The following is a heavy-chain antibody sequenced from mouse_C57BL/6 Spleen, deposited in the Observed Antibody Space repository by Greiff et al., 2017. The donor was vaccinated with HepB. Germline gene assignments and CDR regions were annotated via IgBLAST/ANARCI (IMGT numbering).Heavy chain of an antibody. V-gene: IGHV1-81*01. CDR2: IYPRSGNT. CDR1: GYTFTSFG. Sequence: QVQLQQSGAELARPGASVKLSCKASGYTFTSFGISWVKQRTGQGLEWIGEIYPRSGNTYYNEKIKGKATLTADKSSSTAYMELRSLTSEDSEVYFWASRGCPDGEDWFAYWDQGTLVTVSA. J-gene: IGHJ3*01. CDR3: ASRGCPDGEDWFAY.